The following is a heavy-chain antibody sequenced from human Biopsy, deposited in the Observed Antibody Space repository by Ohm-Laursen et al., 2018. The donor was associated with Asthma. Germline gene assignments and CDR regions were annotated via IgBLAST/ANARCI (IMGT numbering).Heavy chain of an antibody. J-gene: IGHJ4*02. CDR3: AGFCSGGNCPDH. CDR1: GHSIRSYY. V-gene: IGHV4-59*07. CDR2: IHYSGSN. Sequence: SDTLSLTCTVSGHSIRSYYWTWIRQPRGKGLEWIGDIHYSGSNYSNPSLKSRVPISVATSKKQISLRLDSVIAADTAVYYCAGFCSGGNCPDHWGQGTLVTVSS. D-gene: IGHD2-15*01.